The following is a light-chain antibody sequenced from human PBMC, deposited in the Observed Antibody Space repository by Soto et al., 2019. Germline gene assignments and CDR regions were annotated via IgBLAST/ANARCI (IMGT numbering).Light chain of an antibody. Sequence: EMVLTQSPATLSLSPGERATLFCRASQSVYNNLAWCQQKPGQAPRLLIYGASTRATGIPGRFSGSGSGTDFTLTISRLEPEDFAVYYCQQYGTSPFTFGQGTRLEIK. CDR1: QSVYNN. J-gene: IGKJ5*01. CDR3: QQYGTSPFT. CDR2: GAS. V-gene: IGKV3-20*01.